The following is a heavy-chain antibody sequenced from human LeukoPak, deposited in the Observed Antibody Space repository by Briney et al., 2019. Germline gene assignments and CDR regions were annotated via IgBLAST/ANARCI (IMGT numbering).Heavy chain of an antibody. J-gene: IGHJ4*02. CDR1: GFTFSSYS. Sequence: GGSLRLSCAASGFTFSSYSMNWVRQAPGKGLEWVSSISSSSSYIYYADSVKGRFTISRDNAKNSLYLQMNSLRAEDTAVYYCARGSQQLATGDDYWGQGTLVTVSS. CDR2: ISSSSSYI. V-gene: IGHV3-21*01. D-gene: IGHD6-13*01. CDR3: ARGSQQLATGDDY.